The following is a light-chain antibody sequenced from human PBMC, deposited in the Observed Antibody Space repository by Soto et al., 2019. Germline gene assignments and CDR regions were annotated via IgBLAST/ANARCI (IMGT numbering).Light chain of an antibody. CDR2: SAS. V-gene: IGKV1-17*01. CDR1: QGIRND. J-gene: IGKJ4*01. Sequence: IQITQSPSSLSASVGDRVTITCRASQGIRNDLGWYQQKPGMAPKRLIYSASTLQGGVPSRFSGSASGTEFTLTISSLQPGDVATHDCLQHCMYPLTCGGGTKVEIK. CDR3: LQHCMYPLT.